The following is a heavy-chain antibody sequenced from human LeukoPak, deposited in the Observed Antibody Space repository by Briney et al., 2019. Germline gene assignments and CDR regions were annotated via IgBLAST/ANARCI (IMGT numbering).Heavy chain of an antibody. J-gene: IGHJ6*02. D-gene: IGHD3-22*01. Sequence: PGGSLRLSCAASGFTFSSYGMQWVREAPGKGLEWVAVISDDGNNKYYADSVKGRFTISRDNSKNTLYLQMNSLRVEDTAVYYCAKRGDSSGYFTAYYYYGMDVWGQGTTVTVSS. CDR1: GFTFSSYG. CDR3: AKRGDSSGYFTAYYYYGMDV. V-gene: IGHV3-30*18. CDR2: ISDDGNNK.